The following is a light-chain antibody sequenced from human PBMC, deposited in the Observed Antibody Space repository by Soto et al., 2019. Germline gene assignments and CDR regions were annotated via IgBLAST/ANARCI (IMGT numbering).Light chain of an antibody. Sequence: EIVLTQSPATLSLSPGDRATLSCRASQSVSSYLAWYQQKPGQAPRLLIYDASNRAAGIPARFSGSGSGTDLTLTITSLEPEDFAVYYCQQRSNWPSTFDGGTKVEIK. CDR2: DAS. CDR3: QQRSNWPST. CDR1: QSVSSY. V-gene: IGKV3-11*01. J-gene: IGKJ4*01.